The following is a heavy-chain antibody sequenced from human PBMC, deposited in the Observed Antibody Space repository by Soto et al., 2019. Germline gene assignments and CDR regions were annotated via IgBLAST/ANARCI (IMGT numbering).Heavy chain of an antibody. V-gene: IGHV3-33*01. CDR1: GFTFSSYG. Sequence: QVQLVESGGGVVQPGRSLRLSCAASGFTFSSYGMHWVRQAPGKGLEWVAVIWYDGSNKYYADSVKGRFTISRDNSKNALYLQMNRLRAEDTAVYYCARGGPLDYGGNDAFDIWGQGTMVTVSS. D-gene: IGHD4-17*01. CDR3: ARGGPLDYGGNDAFDI. CDR2: IWYDGSNK. J-gene: IGHJ3*02.